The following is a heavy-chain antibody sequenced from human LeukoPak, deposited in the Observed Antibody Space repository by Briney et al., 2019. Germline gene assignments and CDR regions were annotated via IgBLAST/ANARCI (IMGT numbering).Heavy chain of an antibody. CDR3: ARESVAASFDY. V-gene: IGHV4-39*07. Sequence: SETLSLTCTVSGGSISSGDYYWSWIRQPPGKGLEWIGEINHSGSTNYNPSLKSRVTISVDTSKNQFSLKLSSVTAADTAVYYCARESVAASFDYWGQGTLVTVSS. CDR2: INHSGST. D-gene: IGHD6-19*01. CDR1: GGSISSGDYY. J-gene: IGHJ4*02.